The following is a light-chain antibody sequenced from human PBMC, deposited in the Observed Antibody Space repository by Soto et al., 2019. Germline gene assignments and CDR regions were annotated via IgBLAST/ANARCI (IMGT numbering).Light chain of an antibody. V-gene: IGKV1-27*01. CDR3: QKYNGAPLT. Sequence: DIQMTLSPSSLSASVGDRVTIACRASQGISTYLAWFQQKPGKVPQLLIYDASTLQSGVPSRFSGSGSGTDFTLTISGLQPEDVATYYCQKYNGAPLTFGGGTKVEIK. CDR1: QGISTY. CDR2: DAS. J-gene: IGKJ4*01.